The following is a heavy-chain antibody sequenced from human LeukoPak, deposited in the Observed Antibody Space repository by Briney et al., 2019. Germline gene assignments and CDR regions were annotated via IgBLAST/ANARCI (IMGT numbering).Heavy chain of an antibody. CDR2: INSDGSST. CDR3: ARGGYCSGGSCYRPWGGMDV. D-gene: IGHD2-15*01. V-gene: IGHV3-74*01. J-gene: IGHJ6*02. CDR1: GFTFSSYW. Sequence: GGSLRLSCAASGFTFSSYWMHWVRQAPGKGLVWVSRINSDGSSTSYADSVKGRFTISRDNAKNTLYLQMHSLRAEDTAVYYCARGGYCSGGSCYRPWGGMDVWGQGTTVTVSS.